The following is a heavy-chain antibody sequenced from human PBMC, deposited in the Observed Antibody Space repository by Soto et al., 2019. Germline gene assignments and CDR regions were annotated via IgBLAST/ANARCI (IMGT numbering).Heavy chain of an antibody. J-gene: IGHJ4*02. CDR1: GYTFNSYG. V-gene: IGHV1-18*01. CDR3: ARDSAAAGTGREDY. D-gene: IGHD6-13*01. CDR2: ISAYNGNT. Sequence: ASVKVSCKDSGYTFNSYGIRWVRQAPGQGLEWMGWISAYNGNTNYAQKLQGRVTMTTDTSTSTAYMELRSLRSDDTAVYYCARDSAAAGTGREDYWGQGTLVTVSS.